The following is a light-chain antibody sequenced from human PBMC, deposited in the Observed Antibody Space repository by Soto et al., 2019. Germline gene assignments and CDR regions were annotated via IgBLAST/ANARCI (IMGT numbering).Light chain of an antibody. CDR3: SSHTSSSRYV. J-gene: IGLJ1*01. V-gene: IGLV2-14*01. CDR1: SSDVGGYNF. Sequence: QSALTQPASVSGSPGQSITISCTGTSSDVGGYNFVSWYQQHPGKAPKLMIYEVTKRPSGVSNRFSGSKSGNTASLTISGLQAEDEADYFCSSHTSSSRYVFGTGTKVTVL. CDR2: EVT.